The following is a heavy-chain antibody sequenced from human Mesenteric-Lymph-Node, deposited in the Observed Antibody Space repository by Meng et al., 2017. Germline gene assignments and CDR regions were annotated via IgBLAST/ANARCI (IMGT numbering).Heavy chain of an antibody. J-gene: IGHJ4*02. V-gene: IGHV3-74*01. Sequence: GESLKISCAASGFIFSGYWMHWVRQVPGKGLVWVSRINGDGSSTSYADSVKCRFTISRDNAKNTLYLQMNSLRAEDTAVYYCAKDPGYSLGTYYGDYWGQGTLVTVSS. CDR1: GFIFSGYW. CDR3: AKDPGYSLGTYYGDY. CDR2: INGDGSST. D-gene: IGHD3-10*01.